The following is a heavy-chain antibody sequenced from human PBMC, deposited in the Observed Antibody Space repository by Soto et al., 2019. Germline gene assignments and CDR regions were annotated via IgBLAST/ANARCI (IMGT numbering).Heavy chain of an antibody. J-gene: IGHJ4*02. Sequence: QVQLVQSGAEMQKPGSSVKVSCQSSRGTFNTYAMNWVRQAPGQGPEWMGDISPMFGAANYAPKFQGRVTITADESTGTSYMQLSSLTSEDTALYFCAREVQVHTPAFVYWGQGTLVTVSS. V-gene: IGHV1-69*19. CDR2: ISPMFGAA. D-gene: IGHD3-10*01. CDR3: AREVQVHTPAFVY. CDR1: RGTFNTYA.